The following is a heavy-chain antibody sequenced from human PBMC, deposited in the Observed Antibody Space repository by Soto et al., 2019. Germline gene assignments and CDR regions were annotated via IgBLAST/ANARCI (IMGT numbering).Heavy chain of an antibody. CDR3: ARSFPLAAAGSL. V-gene: IGHV3-48*03. D-gene: IGHD6-13*01. J-gene: IGHJ4*02. Sequence: GGSLRLSCAASGFTFSSYEMNWVRQAPGKGLEWVSYISSSGSTIYYADSVKCRFTISRDSAKNSLYLQMNSLRAEDTAVYYCARSFPLAAAGSLWGQRTRGTVSS. CDR2: ISSSGSTI. CDR1: GFTFSSYE.